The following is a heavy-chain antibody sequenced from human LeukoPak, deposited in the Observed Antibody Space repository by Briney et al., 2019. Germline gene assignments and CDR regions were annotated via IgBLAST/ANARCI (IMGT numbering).Heavy chain of an antibody. CDR1: GGSFSGYY. D-gene: IGHD3-22*01. CDR3: ARGPFTYYYDSSGYLH. J-gene: IGHJ4*02. Sequence: PSETLSLTCAVYGGSFSGYYWSWIRQPPGKGLEWIGEINHSGSTNYNPSLKSRVTISVDTSKNQFSLKLSSVTAPDTAVYYCARGPFTYYYDSSGYLHWGQGTLVTVSS. CDR2: INHSGST. V-gene: IGHV4-34*01.